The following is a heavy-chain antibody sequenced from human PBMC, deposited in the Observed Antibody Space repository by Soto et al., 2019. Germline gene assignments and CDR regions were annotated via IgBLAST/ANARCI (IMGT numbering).Heavy chain of an antibody. Sequence: SVKVSCKASEYTFTGYYMHWVRQAPGQGLEWMGWINPNSGGTNYAQKFQGRVTMTRDTSISTAYMELSRLRSDDTAVYYCAKAYYYDCSGRYRACDICSQGKMVTGS. D-gene: IGHD3-22*01. J-gene: IGHJ3*02. CDR3: AKAYYYDCSGRYRACDI. CDR1: EYTFTGYY. CDR2: INPNSGGT. V-gene: IGHV1-2*02.